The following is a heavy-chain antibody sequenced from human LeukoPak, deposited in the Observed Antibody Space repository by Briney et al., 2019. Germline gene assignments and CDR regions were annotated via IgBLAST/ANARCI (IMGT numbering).Heavy chain of an antibody. CDR3: ARGGGGYDFYAFDY. Sequence: SETLSLTCTVSGGSISSYYWSWIRQPPGKGLEWIGYIYFSGSLYYSPSLKGRLTISVDTSKNQFSLKLSSVTAADTAIYYCARGGGGYDFYAFDYWGQGALVAVSS. J-gene: IGHJ4*02. D-gene: IGHD3/OR15-3a*01. CDR2: IYFSGSL. CDR1: GGSISSYY. V-gene: IGHV4-4*09.